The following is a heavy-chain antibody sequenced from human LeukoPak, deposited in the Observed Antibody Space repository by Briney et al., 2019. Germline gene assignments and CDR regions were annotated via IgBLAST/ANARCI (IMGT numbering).Heavy chain of an antibody. Sequence: PGGSLRLSCAASGFPFSDYSMNWVRQAPGKGLEWVSSISSSGDYIYSADSVKGRFTISRDNAKNSLYLQLNSLRAEDTAVYYCTREDNWYFDLWGRGTLVTVSS. CDR1: GFPFSDYS. CDR3: TREDNWYFDL. CDR2: ISSSGDYI. V-gene: IGHV3-21*04. J-gene: IGHJ2*01.